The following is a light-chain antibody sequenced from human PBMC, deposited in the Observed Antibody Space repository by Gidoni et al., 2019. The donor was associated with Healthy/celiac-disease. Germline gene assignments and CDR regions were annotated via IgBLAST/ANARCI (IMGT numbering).Light chain of an antibody. CDR2: RNN. V-gene: IGLV1-47*01. J-gene: IGLJ2*01. CDR3: AAWDDSLSGEVV. CDR1: SSNIGSNY. Sequence: QSVLTPPPSASGTPGQRVTISCSGSSSNIGSNYVYWYQQLPGTAPKLLIYRNNQRPSGVPDRFSGSKSGTSASLAISGLRSEDEADYYCAAWDDSLSGEVVFGGGTKLTVL.